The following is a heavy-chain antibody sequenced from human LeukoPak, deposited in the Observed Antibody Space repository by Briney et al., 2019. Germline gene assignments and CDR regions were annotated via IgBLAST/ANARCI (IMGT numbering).Heavy chain of an antibody. J-gene: IGHJ4*02. CDR1: GGSVRSYH. CDR3: ARVRRHYDFWSGHDY. Sequence: SETLSLTCTVSGGSVRSYHWSWIRQSPGEGLEWIAYIHSSGGTRYNPSLQSRVTISVDTSKNQFSLKLSSVTAADTAVYYCARVRRHYDFWSGHDYWGQGTLVTVSS. V-gene: IGHV4-4*08. CDR2: IHSSGGT. D-gene: IGHD3-3*01.